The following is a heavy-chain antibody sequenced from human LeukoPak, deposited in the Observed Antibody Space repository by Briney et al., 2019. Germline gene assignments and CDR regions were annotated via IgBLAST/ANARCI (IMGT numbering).Heavy chain of an antibody. CDR1: GYSINSGYY. V-gene: IGHV4-30-4*08. CDR3: ARGRYSSSWYAFDI. Sequence: SETLSLTCAVSGYSINSGYYWGWIRQPPGKGLEWIGYIYYSGSTYYNPSLKSRVTISVDTSKNQFSLKLSSVTAADTAVYYCARGRYSSSWYAFDIWGQGTMVTVSS. CDR2: IYYSGST. J-gene: IGHJ3*02. D-gene: IGHD6-13*01.